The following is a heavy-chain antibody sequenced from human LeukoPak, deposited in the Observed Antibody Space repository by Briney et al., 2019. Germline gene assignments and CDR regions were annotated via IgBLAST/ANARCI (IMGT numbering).Heavy chain of an antibody. CDR2: IKQDGSEK. CDR1: GFTFSNYW. D-gene: IGHD3-3*01. Sequence: GGSLRLSCAASGFTFSNYWMTWVRQAPGKGLEWVANIKQDGSEKYCVDSVKGRFTIPRDNAKNSLYLQMNGLRVEDTAVYFCARDAFSRISIFGVVSDAFDIWGQGTMVTVSS. J-gene: IGHJ3*02. CDR3: ARDAFSRISIFGVVSDAFDI. V-gene: IGHV3-7*01.